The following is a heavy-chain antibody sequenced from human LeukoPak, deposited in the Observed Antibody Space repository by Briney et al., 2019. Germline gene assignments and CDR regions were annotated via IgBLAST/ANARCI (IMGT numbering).Heavy chain of an antibody. CDR1: RYTFTDYY. J-gene: IGHJ4*02. Sequence: GASVKVSCKASRYTFTDYYMHWVQQAPGKGLEWMGRVDPEDGETIYAEKFQGRVTITADTSTDTAYMEMNSLRSEDTAVYYCATISYSGISCSKIYIGGFDYWGQGTLVTVSS. CDR3: ATISYSGISCSKIYIGGFDY. CDR2: VDPEDGET. V-gene: IGHV1-69-2*01. D-gene: IGHD1-26*01.